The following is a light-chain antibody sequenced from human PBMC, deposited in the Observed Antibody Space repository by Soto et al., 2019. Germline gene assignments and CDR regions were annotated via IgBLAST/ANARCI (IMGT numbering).Light chain of an antibody. CDR3: CSYGGSRAV. V-gene: IGLV2-23*02. Sequence: QSALTQPASVSGSPGQSITISCTGTSSDVGSHNLVSWYQQHPGQAPKLMIYEVSQRPLGVSARFSASKSGNTASLTISGLQADDEADYYGCSYGGSRAVFGGGTQLTVL. CDR1: SSDVGSHNL. CDR2: EVS. J-gene: IGLJ7*01.